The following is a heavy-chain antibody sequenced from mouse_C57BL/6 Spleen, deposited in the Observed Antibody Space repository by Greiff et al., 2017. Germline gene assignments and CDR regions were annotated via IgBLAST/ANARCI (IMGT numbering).Heavy chain of an antibody. CDR1: GYTFTSYW. D-gene: IGHD1-1*01. CDR3: LITTVVATNYYAMDY. Sequence: VQLQQPGAELVRPGSSVKLSCKASGYTFTSYWMHWVKQRPIQGLEWIGNIDPSDSETHYNQKFKDKATLTVDKSSSTAYMQLSSLTSEDSAVYYCLITTVVATNYYAMDYWGQGTSVTVSS. J-gene: IGHJ4*01. CDR2: IDPSDSET. V-gene: IGHV1-52*01.